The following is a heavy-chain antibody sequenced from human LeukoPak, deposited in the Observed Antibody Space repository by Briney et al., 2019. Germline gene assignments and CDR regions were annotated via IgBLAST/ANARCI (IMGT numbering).Heavy chain of an antibody. V-gene: IGHV1-18*01. D-gene: IGHD6-13*01. CDR3: ARPFQQLGHRYYFDY. J-gene: IGHJ4*02. CDR1: GYTFTSFG. CDR2: ISAYNGNP. Sequence: SVKLSCKASGYTFTSFGISWGRQAPRQGLEWMGWISAYNGNPNYAQKLQGRVTMTTDTSTSTGYMELRSLRSDDTAVYYCARPFQQLGHRYYFDYWGQGTLVTVSS.